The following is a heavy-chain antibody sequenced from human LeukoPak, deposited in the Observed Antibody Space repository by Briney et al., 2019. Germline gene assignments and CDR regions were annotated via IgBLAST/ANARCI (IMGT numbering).Heavy chain of an antibody. V-gene: IGHV5-10-1*01. D-gene: IGHD3-22*01. CDR2: IAPSDSYT. CDR3: VRQPPGVYDTTQNWFDP. CDR1: GYSFPGYW. Sequence: GASVKVSCKASGYSFPGYWITWLRQVPGKGLDWMGRIAPSDSYTNYNPSFEGHVTMSVEKSITTVYLQWSSLKASDTAMYYCVRQPPGVYDTTQNWFDPWGQGTLVTVSS. J-gene: IGHJ5*02.